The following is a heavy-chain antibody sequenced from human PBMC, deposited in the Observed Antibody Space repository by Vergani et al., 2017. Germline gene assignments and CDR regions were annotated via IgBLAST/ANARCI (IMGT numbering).Heavy chain of an antibody. Sequence: VQLVESGGGLVQPGGSLRLSCAASGFTFSSYAMHWVRQAPGKGLEWVAVIWYDGSNKYYADSVKGRFTISRDNSKNTLYLQMNSLRAEDTAVYYCARGNSGSRTFDYWGQGTLVTVSS. V-gene: IGHV3-33*08. CDR1: GFTFSSYA. J-gene: IGHJ4*02. CDR2: IWYDGSNK. CDR3: ARGNSGSRTFDY. D-gene: IGHD1-26*01.